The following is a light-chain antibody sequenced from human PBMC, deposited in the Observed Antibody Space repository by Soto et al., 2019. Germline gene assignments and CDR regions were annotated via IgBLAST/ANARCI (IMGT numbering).Light chain of an antibody. J-gene: IGKJ2*01. CDR3: QQLTARRFS. V-gene: IGKV1-9*01. Sequence: IQFTQSPSSLSASVGDRVSISCRASQGNNTFVAWYQQKSGKAPKLLIYGASTLQSGVPSRFSGSGSGTEFTLTISGLQPEDFATYYCQQLTARRFSFGQGTKLDIK. CDR1: QGNNTF. CDR2: GAS.